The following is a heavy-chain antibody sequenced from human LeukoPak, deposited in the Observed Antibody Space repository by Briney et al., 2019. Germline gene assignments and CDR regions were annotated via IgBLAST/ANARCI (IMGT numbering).Heavy chain of an antibody. D-gene: IGHD3-9*01. CDR2: INHSGST. Sequence: SETLSLTCAVYGGSFSGYYWSWIRQPPGKGLEWIGEINHSGSTNYNPSLKSRVTIPVDTSKNQFSLKLSSVTAADTAVYYCAREMYYDILTGYWNAFDIWGQGTMVTVSS. CDR1: GGSFSGYY. J-gene: IGHJ3*02. V-gene: IGHV4-34*01. CDR3: AREMYYDILTGYWNAFDI.